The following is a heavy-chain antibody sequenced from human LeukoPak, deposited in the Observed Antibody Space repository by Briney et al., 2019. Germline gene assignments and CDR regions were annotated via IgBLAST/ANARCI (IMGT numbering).Heavy chain of an antibody. D-gene: IGHD4-17*01. CDR1: GFTFSSYS. Sequence: GGSLRLSCAASGFTFSSYSMNWVRQAPGKGLEWVSSISSSSSYIYYADSVKGRFTISRDNSKNTLYLQMNSLRAEDTAVYYCAKEFDYGDYKHAFDIWGQGTMVTVSS. J-gene: IGHJ3*02. CDR2: ISSSSSYI. CDR3: AKEFDYGDYKHAFDI. V-gene: IGHV3-21*04.